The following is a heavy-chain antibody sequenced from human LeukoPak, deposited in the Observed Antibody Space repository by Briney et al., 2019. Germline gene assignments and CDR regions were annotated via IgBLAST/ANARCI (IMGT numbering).Heavy chain of an antibody. J-gene: IGHJ6*02. CDR2: INPNSGGT. CDR3: ARTPREKRYGMDV. Sequence: ASVKVSCKASGYTFTGYYMHWVRQAPGQGLKWMGWINPNSGGTNYAQKFQGRVTMTRDTSISTAYMELSRLRSDDTAVYYCARTPREKRYGMDVWGQGTTVTVSS. V-gene: IGHV1-2*02. D-gene: IGHD1-26*01. CDR1: GYTFTGYY.